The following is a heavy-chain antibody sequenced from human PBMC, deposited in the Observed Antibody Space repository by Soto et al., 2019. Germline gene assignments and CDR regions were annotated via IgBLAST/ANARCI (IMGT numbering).Heavy chain of an antibody. Sequence: AQLVESGGGLVQPGGSLRLSCAASGFTFSNYWMHWVRQVPGQGPVWVSRLNRDGSRTDYADSVRGRFTIFRDNARNNLYLQMNSLRAEDTAMYYCARDLGGAGSYWGQGTLVTVSS. CDR1: GFTFSNYW. CDR2: LNRDGSRT. D-gene: IGHD1-26*01. V-gene: IGHV3-74*01. J-gene: IGHJ4*02. CDR3: ARDLGGAGSY.